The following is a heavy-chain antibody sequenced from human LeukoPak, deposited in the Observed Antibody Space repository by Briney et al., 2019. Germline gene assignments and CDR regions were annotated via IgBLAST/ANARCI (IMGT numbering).Heavy chain of an antibody. CDR1: GFTFSSYA. V-gene: IGHV3-23*01. CDR3: ASSKGFDY. J-gene: IGHJ4*02. CDR2: ISGSGGST. Sequence: GGSLRLSCAASGFTFSSYAMSWVRQAPGKGLERVSGISGSGGSTYYADSVKGRFTISRDNAKNSLYLQMNSLRAEDTAVYYCASSKGFDYWGQGTLVTVSS.